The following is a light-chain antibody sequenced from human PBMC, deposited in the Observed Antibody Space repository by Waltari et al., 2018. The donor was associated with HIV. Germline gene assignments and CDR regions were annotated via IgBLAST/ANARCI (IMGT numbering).Light chain of an antibody. V-gene: IGKV4-1*01. CDR1: QSVLYSSNNKNY. CDR3: QQYYSAPPT. Sequence: DIVMTQSPDSLAVSLGERATINCKSSQSVLYSSNNKNYLAWYQQKPGQPPTLLIYWASSRESGVPDRCSGGGSGTDFTLTISSLQAEDVAVYYCQQYYSAPPTFGGGTKVEI. J-gene: IGKJ4*01. CDR2: WAS.